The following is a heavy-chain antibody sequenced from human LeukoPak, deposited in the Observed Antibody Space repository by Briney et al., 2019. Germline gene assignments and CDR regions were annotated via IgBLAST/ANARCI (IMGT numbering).Heavy chain of an antibody. D-gene: IGHD3-10*01. V-gene: IGHV1-18*01. CDR3: ARDSPDGSGTCCNDSPDY. Sequence: ASVKVSCKASGYTFSSYGISWVRQAPGQGLEWMGWISAYNGNTNYRQKLQCRVTMTTDTSTSTAYMDLRSLRSDDTAIYYCARDSPDGSGTCCNDSPDYWGQGTLVTVSS. J-gene: IGHJ4*02. CDR1: GYTFSSYG. CDR2: ISAYNGNT.